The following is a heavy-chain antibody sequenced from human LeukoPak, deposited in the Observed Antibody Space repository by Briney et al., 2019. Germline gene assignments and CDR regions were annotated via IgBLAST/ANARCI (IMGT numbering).Heavy chain of an antibody. J-gene: IGHJ3*01. V-gene: IGHV3-48*03. D-gene: IGHD1-7*01. CDR3: ARDRGNWNYAAAFDV. CDR1: GFTFSSYE. CDR2: ISSSGGTI. Sequence: AGGSLRLSCAASGFTFSSYEMNWGRQAPGKGLEWVSYISSSGGTIYYADSVKGRFTISRDNAKNSLYLQMSSLRAEDTAIYYCARDRGNWNYAAAFDVWGQGTMVTVSS.